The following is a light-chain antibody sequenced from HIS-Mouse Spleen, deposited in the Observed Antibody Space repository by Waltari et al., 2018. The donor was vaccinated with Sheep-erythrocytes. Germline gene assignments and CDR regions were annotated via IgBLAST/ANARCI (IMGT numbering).Light chain of an antibody. Sequence: DIQMTQSPSSLSASVGDRVTITCQASQDISNYLNWYQQKPGKAPKLLIYDASNLETGVQSRFSGSGSWTDFTFTISSLQPEDIATYYCQQYDNLLTFGGGTKVEIK. CDR1: QDISNY. CDR3: QQYDNLLT. V-gene: IGKV1-33*01. CDR2: DAS. J-gene: IGKJ4*01.